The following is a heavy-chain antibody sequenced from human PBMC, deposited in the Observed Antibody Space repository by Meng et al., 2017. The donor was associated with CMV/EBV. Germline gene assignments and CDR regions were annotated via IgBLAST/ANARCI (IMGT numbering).Heavy chain of an antibody. CDR3: ARGLWNYDY. V-gene: IGHV4-34*01. J-gene: IGHJ4*02. CDR1: GGSFSGYY. CDR2: INHSGST. Sequence: SETLSLTCAVYGGSFSGYYWSWIRQPPGKGLEWSGEINHSGSTNYNPSLKSRVTISVDTSKNQFSLKLSSVTAADTAVYYCARGLWNYDYWGQGTLVTVSS. D-gene: IGHD1-7*01.